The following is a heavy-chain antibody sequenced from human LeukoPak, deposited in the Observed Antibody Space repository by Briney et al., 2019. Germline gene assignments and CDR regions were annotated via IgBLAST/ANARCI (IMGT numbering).Heavy chain of an antibody. V-gene: IGHV3-64*02. CDR1: GFAFIRYS. Sequence: PGGSLRLSCVASGFAFIRYSMHWVRQIPGEGLEYVSAINDDGDRTYYADSVKARFTISRDNSKNTLFLQMGSLRAEDMAVYYCARVGDLNFYDFWGQGTLVTVSS. D-gene: IGHD1-20*01. CDR2: INDDGDRT. J-gene: IGHJ4*02. CDR3: ARVGDLNFYDF.